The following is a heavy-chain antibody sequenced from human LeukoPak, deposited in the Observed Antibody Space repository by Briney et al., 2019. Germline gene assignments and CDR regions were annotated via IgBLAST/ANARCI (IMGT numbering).Heavy chain of an antibody. CDR3: ARGGYSSSWYYFDY. V-gene: IGHV1-2*06. J-gene: IGHJ4*02. CDR1: GGTFSSYA. D-gene: IGHD6-13*01. CDR2: INPNSGGT. Sequence: EASVKVSCKASGGTFSSYAISWVRQAPGQGLEWMGRINPNSGGTNYAQKFQGRVTMTRDTSISTAYMELSRLRSDDTAVYYCARGGYSSSWYYFDYWGQGTLVTVSS.